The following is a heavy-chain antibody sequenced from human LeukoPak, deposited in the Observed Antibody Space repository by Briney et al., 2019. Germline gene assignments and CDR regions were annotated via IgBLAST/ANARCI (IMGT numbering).Heavy chain of an antibody. CDR3: ATDGAGFDT. CDR2: ISGSGSTV. CDR1: GFTFSDYY. J-gene: IGHJ5*02. Sequence: KPGGSLRLSCAASGFTFSDYYMSWIRQAPGKGLEWVSYISGSGSTVYYADSVKGRFTISRDNARKSLYLEMNKLRAEDTAVYYCATDGAGFDTWGQGVLVTVSS. V-gene: IGHV3-11*01.